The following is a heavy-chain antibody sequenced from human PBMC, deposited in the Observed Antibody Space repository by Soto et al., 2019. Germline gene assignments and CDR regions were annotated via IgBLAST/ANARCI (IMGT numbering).Heavy chain of an antibody. CDR1: GYTFTSYG. D-gene: IGHD3-10*01. CDR3: ARDRGSGSYVGYYYGMDV. V-gene: IGHV1-18*01. CDR2: ISAYNGNT. J-gene: IGHJ6*02. Sequence: QVQLVQSGAEVKKPGASVKVSCKASGYTFTSYGISWVRQAPGQGLEWMGWISAYNGNTNYAQKLQGRVTMTTDTATSTAYMELRSLRADDTAVYYCARDRGSGSYVGYYYGMDVWGQGTTVTVSS.